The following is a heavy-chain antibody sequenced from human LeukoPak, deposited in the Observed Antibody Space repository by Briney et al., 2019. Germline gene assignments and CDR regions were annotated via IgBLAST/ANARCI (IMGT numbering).Heavy chain of an antibody. D-gene: IGHD3-9*01. CDR1: GGSVSVGNTY. J-gene: IGHJ3*01. CDR3: ARGRYYDSLTGSERGAFDV. Sequence: PSETLSLTCTVSGGSVSVGNTYWSCIRQPPGEGLEWIGYTYYTGSTSYNPSLKSRVSISVDTSNTQFSLKLKSVTAADAALYFCARGRYYDSLTGSERGAFDVWGQGTMVTVSS. V-gene: IGHV4-61*01. CDR2: TYYTGST.